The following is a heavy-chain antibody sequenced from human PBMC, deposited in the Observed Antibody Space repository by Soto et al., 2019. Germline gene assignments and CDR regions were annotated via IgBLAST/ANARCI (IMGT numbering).Heavy chain of an antibody. D-gene: IGHD5-12*01. J-gene: IGHJ4*02. V-gene: IGHV4-4*07. CDR1: GGSINTFY. Sequence: SETLSLTCTVSGGSINTFYWSWVRQPAGKGLEWIGRIFSSGSTSFNPSLESRVAMSVDTSKNHFSLNLSSVAAADMAVYYCAREGSYSAYNFAHGIQLWSFDFWGQGALVTVSS. CDR3: AREGSYSAYNFAHGIQLWSFDF. CDR2: IFSSGST.